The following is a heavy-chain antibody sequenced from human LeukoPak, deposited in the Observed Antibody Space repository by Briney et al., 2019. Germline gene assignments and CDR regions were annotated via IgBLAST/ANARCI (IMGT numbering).Heavy chain of an antibody. Sequence: PGGSLRLSCAASGFTFSSYTMSSVRQAPGTGLEWVSSISSSSTYIYDAASVKGRFTISRDNAKNSLYLQMNSMRAEDTAVYYCAKKWDYVWGSYVERYFDYWGQGTLVTVSS. J-gene: IGHJ4*02. CDR2: ISSSSTYI. CDR3: AKKWDYVWGSYVERYFDY. D-gene: IGHD3-16*01. V-gene: IGHV3-21*04. CDR1: GFTFSSYT.